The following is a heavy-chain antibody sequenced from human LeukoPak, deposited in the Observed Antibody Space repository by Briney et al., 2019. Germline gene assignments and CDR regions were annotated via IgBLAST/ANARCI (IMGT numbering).Heavy chain of an antibody. D-gene: IGHD3-22*01. J-gene: IGHJ4*02. CDR2: INHSGST. CDR3: ARWDDSIPLDY. CDR1: GGSFSGYY. V-gene: IGHV4-34*01. Sequence: SETLSLTRSLYGGSFSGYYWSWIRQPPRKGPEWIGEINHSGSTNYNPSLKSRVTISVDTSKNQFSLKLSSVTAADTAVYYCARWDDSIPLDYWGQGTLVTVSS.